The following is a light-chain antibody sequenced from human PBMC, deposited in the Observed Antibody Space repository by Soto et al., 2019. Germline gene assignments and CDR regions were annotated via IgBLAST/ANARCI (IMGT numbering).Light chain of an antibody. CDR3: QQYGSSPTWT. Sequence: VLTQSPGTLSLSPGERATLSCRASQSVSNNYLAWYQQKPGQAPRLLIYGASNRATGIPDRFSGSGSGTDFTLTISRLEPEDSAVYYCQQYGSSPTWTFGQGTKVDIK. J-gene: IGKJ1*01. V-gene: IGKV3-20*01. CDR2: GAS. CDR1: QSVSNNY.